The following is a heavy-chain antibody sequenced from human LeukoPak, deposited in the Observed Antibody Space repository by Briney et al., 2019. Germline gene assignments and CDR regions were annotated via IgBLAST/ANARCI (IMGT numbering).Heavy chain of an antibody. CDR3: AKSMVRGVKGGFDY. CDR2: ISGSGGST. CDR1: GGSISSGGYY. Sequence: LSLTCTVSGGSISSGGYYWNWIRQHPGKGLEWVSAISGSGGSTYYADSVKGRFTISRDNSKNTLYLQMNSLRAEDTAVYYCAKSMVRGVKGGFDYWGQGTLVTVSS. V-gene: IGHV3-23*01. D-gene: IGHD3-10*01. J-gene: IGHJ4*02.